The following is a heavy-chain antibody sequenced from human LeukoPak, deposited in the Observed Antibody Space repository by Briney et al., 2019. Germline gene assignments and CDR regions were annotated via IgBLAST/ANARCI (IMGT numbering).Heavy chain of an antibody. CDR2: IKLDGSEE. J-gene: IGHJ6*02. CDR3: ARRNAMDV. V-gene: IGHV3-7*03. CDR1: GFTFGKYW. Sequence: GGSLRLSCVASGFTFGKYWMSWVRQAPGKGPEWVANIKLDGSEENYVDSVKGRFTISRDNTKNSLYLQMNSLRAEDTAVYYCARRNAMDVWGQGTTVIVFS.